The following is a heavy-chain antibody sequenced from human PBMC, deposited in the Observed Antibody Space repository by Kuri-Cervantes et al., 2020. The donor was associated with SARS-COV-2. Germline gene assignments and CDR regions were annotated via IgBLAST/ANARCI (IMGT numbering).Heavy chain of an antibody. J-gene: IGHJ4*02. CDR2: IKQDGSEK. CDR1: GFTFSNYW. V-gene: IGHV3-7*01. Sequence: GESLKISCAASGFTFSNYWMSWVRQAPGKGLEWVANIKQDGSEKYYVDSVKGRFTISRDNAKNSLYLQMNSLRAEDTAVYYCARDCGGDCSQYLFDYWGQGTLVTVSS. CDR3: ARDCGGDCSQYLFDY. D-gene: IGHD2-21*01.